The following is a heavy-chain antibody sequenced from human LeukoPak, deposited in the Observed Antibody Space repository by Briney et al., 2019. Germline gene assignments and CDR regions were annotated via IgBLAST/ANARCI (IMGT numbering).Heavy chain of an antibody. J-gene: IGHJ4*02. V-gene: IGHV3-21*01. D-gene: IGHD3-22*01. CDR2: ISSSSSYI. CDR3: ARARARGYDSSLYYFDY. CDR1: GFTFSSYS. Sequence: GGSLRLSCAASGFTFSSYSMNWVRQAAGKGLEWVSSISSSSSYIYYADSVKGRFTISRDNAKNSLYLQMNSLRAEDTAVYYCARARARGYDSSLYYFDYWGEGTLVTVSS.